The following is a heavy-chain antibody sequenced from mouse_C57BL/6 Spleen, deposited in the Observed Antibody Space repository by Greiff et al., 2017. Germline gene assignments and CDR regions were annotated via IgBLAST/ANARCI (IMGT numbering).Heavy chain of an antibody. J-gene: IGHJ2*01. CDR2: IYPGDGDT. CDR3: ARDSPEDYGNYFDY. Sequence: VQVVESGPELVKPGASVKISCKASGYAFSSSWMNWVKQRPGKGLEWIGRIYPGDGDTNYNGKFKGKATLTADKSSSTAYMQLSSLTSEDSAVYFCARDSPEDYGNYFDYWGQGTTLTVSS. V-gene: IGHV1-82*01. CDR1: GYAFSSSW. D-gene: IGHD2-1*01.